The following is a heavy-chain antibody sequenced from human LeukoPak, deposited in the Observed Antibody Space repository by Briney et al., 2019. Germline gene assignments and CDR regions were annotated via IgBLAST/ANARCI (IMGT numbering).Heavy chain of an antibody. CDR1: GFTFPRHW. J-gene: IGHJ4*02. CDR2: IKQDANEK. CDR3: ARDISPQLVVVN. V-gene: IGHV3-7*03. D-gene: IGHD6-6*01. Sequence: GGSLRLSCAASGFTFPRHWMSWVRQAPGKGLEWVANIKQDANEKNYVDSVKGRFTISRDNAKNSLYLQMNSLRAEDTAVYYCARDISPQLVVVNWGQGTLVTVSS.